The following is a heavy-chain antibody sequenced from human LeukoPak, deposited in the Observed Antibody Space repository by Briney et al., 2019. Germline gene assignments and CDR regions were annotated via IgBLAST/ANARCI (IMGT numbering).Heavy chain of an antibody. CDR1: GGSISSYY. J-gene: IGHJ4*02. D-gene: IGHD1-26*01. CDR2: IYYSGST. CDR3: ARVRGSYYSLYFDY. Sequence: SETLSLTCTVSGGSISSYYWSWIRQPPGKGLEWIGYIYYSGSTNYNPSPKSRVTISVDTSKNQFSPKLSSVTAADTAVYYCARVRGSYYSLYFDYWGQGTLVTVSS. V-gene: IGHV4-59*08.